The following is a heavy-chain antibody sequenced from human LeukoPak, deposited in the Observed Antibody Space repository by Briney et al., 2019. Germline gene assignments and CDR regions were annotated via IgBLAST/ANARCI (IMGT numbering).Heavy chain of an antibody. J-gene: IGHJ4*02. CDR2: MYYSGST. V-gene: IGHV4-39*07. D-gene: IGHD1-26*01. CDR3: ARGNSGSYFPNFDY. Sequence: SETLSLTCAVSGGSISSSRYYWGWIRQPPGKGLEWIGSMYYSGSTYYNPSLKSRVTISVDTSKNQFSLKLSSVTAADTAVYYCARGNSGSYFPNFDYWGQGTLVTVSS. CDR1: GGSISSSRYY.